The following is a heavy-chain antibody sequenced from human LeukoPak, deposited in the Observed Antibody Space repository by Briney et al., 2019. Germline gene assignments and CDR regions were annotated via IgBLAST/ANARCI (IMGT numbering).Heavy chain of an antibody. CDR3: ARGGTWGSFDY. CDR2: IREDGSHE. J-gene: IGHJ4*02. D-gene: IGHD3-16*01. CDR1: GFTFSTYW. Sequence: GGSLTLSCAASGFTFSTYWMNWVRQAPGKGLEWVAYIREDGSHENYVDSVKGRFTISRDNAKNSLSLQLNSLRAEDTAVYFCARGGTWGSFDYWGQGTLVTVSS. V-gene: IGHV3-7*01.